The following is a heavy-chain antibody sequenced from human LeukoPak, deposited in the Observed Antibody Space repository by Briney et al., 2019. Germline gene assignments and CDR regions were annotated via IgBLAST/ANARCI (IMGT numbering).Heavy chain of an antibody. CDR1: GFTFSSCA. V-gene: IGHV3-30-3*01. CDR2: ISYDGSNK. J-gene: IGHJ4*02. D-gene: IGHD2-2*01. CDR3: ARNLRNVVPAAPAGY. Sequence: GGSLRLSCAASGFTFSSCAMHWVRQAPGKGLEWVAVISYDGSNKYYADSVKGRFTISRDNSKNTLYLQMNSLRAEDTAVYYCARNLRNVVPAAPAGYWGQGTLVTVSS.